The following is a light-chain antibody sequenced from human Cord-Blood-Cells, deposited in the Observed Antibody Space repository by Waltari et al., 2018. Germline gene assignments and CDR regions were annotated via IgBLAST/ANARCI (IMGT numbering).Light chain of an antibody. J-gene: IGLJ1*01. V-gene: IGLV2-14*01. CDR2: DVS. CDR1: SSDVGGYNH. Sequence: QSALTQPASVSGSPGQSITIPCTGTSSDVGGYNHVSWYQQHPGKAPKLMIYDVSNRPSGVSNRFSGSKSGNTASLTISGLQAEDEADYYCSSYTSSSTVFGTGTKVTVL. CDR3: SSYTSSSTV.